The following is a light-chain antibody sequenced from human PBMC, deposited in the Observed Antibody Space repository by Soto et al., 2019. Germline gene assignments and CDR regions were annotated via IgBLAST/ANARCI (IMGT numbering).Light chain of an antibody. V-gene: IGKV1-9*01. CDR3: QQLHDYPIT. CDR2: AAS. J-gene: IGKJ5*01. CDR1: QGIDSS. Sequence: ILLSQSPSSLSASVGDRVTITCRASQGIDSSFAWYQEKPGKAPKLLIYAASSLQSGVPSRFSGSGSGTDFTLTISSLQPEDFATYYCQQLHDYPITFGQGTRLEIK.